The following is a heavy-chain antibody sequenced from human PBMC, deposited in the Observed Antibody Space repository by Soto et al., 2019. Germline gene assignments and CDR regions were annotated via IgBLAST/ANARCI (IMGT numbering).Heavy chain of an antibody. V-gene: IGHV4-38-2*01. CDR3: ARTDNVGYYPY. CDR2: IYHSGTT. D-gene: IGHD3-3*01. Sequence: SETLSLTCAVSGGSIISNYWWAWIRQSPGEGLVWIWSIYHSGTTYYNPSLESRVIISVDTSESRFALRLTSVTAADSAVYYCARTDNVGYYPYCGQGTMVTVSS. J-gene: IGHJ4*02. CDR1: GGSIISNYW.